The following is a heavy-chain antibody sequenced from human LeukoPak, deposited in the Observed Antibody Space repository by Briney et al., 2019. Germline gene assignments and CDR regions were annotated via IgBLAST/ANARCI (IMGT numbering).Heavy chain of an antibody. CDR1: GFIFSTYA. D-gene: IGHD1-26*01. J-gene: IGHJ4*02. CDR2: ISGSGDRT. CDR3: TIVGATLDY. Sequence: GGSLRLSCAASGFIFSTYAMSWVRQAPGKGLEWVSGISGSGDRTYYAESVKGRLTISRDNSKNTLYLQMNSLKTEDTAVYYCTIVGATLDYWGQGTLVTVSS. V-gene: IGHV3-23*01.